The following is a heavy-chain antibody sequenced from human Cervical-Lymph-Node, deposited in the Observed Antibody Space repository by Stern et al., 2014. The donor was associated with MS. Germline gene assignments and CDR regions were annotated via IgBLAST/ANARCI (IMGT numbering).Heavy chain of an antibody. Sequence: QEQLQESGPGLVKPSQTLSLTCTVSGGSISSGDYYWSWIRQPPGKGLEWIGYIYYSGSTNYNPSLKSRVNLSVDTSQNQFSLKLSSVTAADTAVYYCARDSSGYYLILDYWGQGTLVTVSS. CDR3: ARDSSGYYLILDY. CDR2: IYYSGST. CDR1: GGSISSGDYY. D-gene: IGHD3-22*01. V-gene: IGHV4-30-4*01. J-gene: IGHJ4*02.